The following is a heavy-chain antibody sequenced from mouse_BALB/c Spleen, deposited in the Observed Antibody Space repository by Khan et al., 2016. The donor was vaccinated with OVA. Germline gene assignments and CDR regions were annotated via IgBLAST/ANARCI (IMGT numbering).Heavy chain of an antibody. CDR3: ASHLTCAFAY. J-gene: IGHJ3*01. CDR1: GFTFSSYS. V-gene: IGHV5-6*01. CDR2: ISSGGDYT. Sequence: EVQLVESGGDLVKPGGSLKLSCAASGFTFSSYSMSWVRQTPDKRLEWVATISSGGDYTYYPDSVKGRFTISRDNDKNTLYLQMSSLKSEDTVMYYCASHLTCAFAYWGQGTLVTVSA.